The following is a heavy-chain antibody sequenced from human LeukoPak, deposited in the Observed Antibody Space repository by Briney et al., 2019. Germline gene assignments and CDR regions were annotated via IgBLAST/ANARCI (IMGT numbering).Heavy chain of an antibody. V-gene: IGHV1-18*01. J-gene: IGHJ4*02. Sequence: ASVMVSCKASGCTFTSYGISWVRQAPGQGLEWMGWISTYNGNTDYAQKLQGRVTMTTDTSTSTAYMELRSLRSDDTAVYYCARITQTDYDFDYWGQGTLVIVSS. CDR1: GCTFTSYG. CDR2: ISTYNGNT. D-gene: IGHD4-17*01. CDR3: ARITQTDYDFDY.